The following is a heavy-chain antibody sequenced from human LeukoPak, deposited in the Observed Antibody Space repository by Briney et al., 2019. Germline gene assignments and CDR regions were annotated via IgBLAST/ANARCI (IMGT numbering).Heavy chain of an antibody. CDR1: GFTFSSYS. J-gene: IGHJ4*02. CDR3: ARETKDSSGYYVSYYFDY. D-gene: IGHD3-22*01. V-gene: IGHV3-48*04. CDR2: ISSSGSTI. Sequence: PGGSLRLSCAASGFTFSSYSMNWVRKAPGKGLEWVSYISSSGSTIYYADSVKGRFTISRDNAKNSLYLQMNSLRAEDTAVYYCARETKDSSGYYVSYYFDYWGQGTLVTVSS.